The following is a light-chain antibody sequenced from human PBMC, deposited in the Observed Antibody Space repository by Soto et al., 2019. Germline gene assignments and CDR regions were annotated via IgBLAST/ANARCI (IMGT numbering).Light chain of an antibody. CDR1: QSVSSN. Sequence: EIVMTQSPATLSVSPGERATLSCRASQSVSSNLAWYQQKPGQAPRLLIYGASTRATGIPARFSGSGSGTEFTLTISSLQPEDFAVYYCQQYNNWWTFGKGTKVDIX. V-gene: IGKV3-15*01. J-gene: IGKJ1*01. CDR3: QQYNNWWT. CDR2: GAS.